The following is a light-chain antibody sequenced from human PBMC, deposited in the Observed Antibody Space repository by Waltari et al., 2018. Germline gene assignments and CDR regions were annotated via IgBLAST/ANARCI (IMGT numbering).Light chain of an antibody. V-gene: IGKV3-20*01. CDR2: GAS. J-gene: IGKJ2*01. Sequence: EIVFTQSPGTLSLSPGERPTLSCRASQSVRNTYLAWYQQKAGQAPRLLIYGASSRATGIPDRFSGSGSGTDFTLTISRLEPEDFAVYYCQQYGDSLYTFGQGTKLQIK. CDR1: QSVRNTY. CDR3: QQYGDSLYT.